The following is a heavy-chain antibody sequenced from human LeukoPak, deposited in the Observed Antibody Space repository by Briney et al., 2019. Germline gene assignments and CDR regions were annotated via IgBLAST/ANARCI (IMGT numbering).Heavy chain of an antibody. D-gene: IGHD6-19*01. J-gene: IGHJ5*02. Sequence: ASVKVSCKASGYTFTSYGISWVRQAPGQGLEWMGWINANTGITNYAQRFQGRITITRDTSTKTAYMALNSLGSDDTAMYFCARDLTYSSNPGGLDPWGQGTLVTVSS. CDR2: INANTGIT. V-gene: IGHV1-18*01. CDR3: ARDLTYSSNPGGLDP. CDR1: GYTFTSYG.